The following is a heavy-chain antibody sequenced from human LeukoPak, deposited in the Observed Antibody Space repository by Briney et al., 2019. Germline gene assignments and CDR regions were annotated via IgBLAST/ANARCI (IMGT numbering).Heavy chain of an antibody. CDR3: ARRGWGFGEPKRDHDTFDI. CDR1: GYSFTNYL. J-gene: IGHJ3*02. V-gene: IGHV5-51*01. CDR2: IYPGDSDA. D-gene: IGHD3-10*01. Sequence: GEALKISCKGSGYSFTNYLIAWWRRMPRRRREWMAIIYPGDSDARYSPYFQRQVTISVDEYIRPTYLRWSSLKASDTAMYYCARRGWGFGEPKRDHDTFDIWGQGTMVTVSS.